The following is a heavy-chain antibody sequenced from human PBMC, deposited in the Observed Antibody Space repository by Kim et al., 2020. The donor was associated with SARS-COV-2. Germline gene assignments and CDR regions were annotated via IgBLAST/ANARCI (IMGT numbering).Heavy chain of an antibody. CDR1: GFTFSNDG. CDR3: VRDAHGLH. V-gene: IGHV3-33*01. D-gene: IGHD4-17*01. Sequence: GGSLRLSCVASGFTFSNDGMHWVRQAPGRGLEWVAVVWNHGNNKYYAESVGGRFTISRDNSKNTLYLQMNSLRVEDTAVYYCVRDAHGLHWGQGTLVTVSS. CDR2: VWNHGNNK. J-gene: IGHJ1*01.